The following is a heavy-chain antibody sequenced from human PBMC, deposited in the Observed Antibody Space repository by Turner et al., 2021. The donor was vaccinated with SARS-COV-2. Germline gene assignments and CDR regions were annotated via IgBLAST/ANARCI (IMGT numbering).Heavy chain of an antibody. V-gene: IGHV3-33*01. D-gene: IGHD6-13*01. J-gene: IGHJ1*01. CDR2: IWYDVSNK. Sequence: QVQLVESGGGVVEPGRSLRLSCAASGFTFSSYGMHWVRQAPGKGLEWVAVIWYDVSNKYYADSVKGRFTISRDNSKNTLYLQMNSLRAEDTAVYYCARRAAAAGRGNEYFHHWGQGTLVTVSS. CDR1: GFTFSSYG. CDR3: ARRAAAAGRGNEYFHH.